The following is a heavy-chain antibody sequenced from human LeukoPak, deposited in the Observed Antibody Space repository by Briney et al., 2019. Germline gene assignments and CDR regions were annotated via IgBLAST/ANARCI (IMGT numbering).Heavy chain of an antibody. CDR2: ISGSGGST. D-gene: IGHD3-10*01. V-gene: IGHV3-23*01. CDR3: AKDILWFGELSSIVNDY. Sequence: AGGSLRLSCAASGFTFSSYSMNWVRQAPGKGLEWVSAISGSGGSTYYADSVKGRFTISRDNSKNTLYLQMNSLRAEDTAVYYCAKDILWFGELSSIVNDYWGQGTLVTVSS. J-gene: IGHJ4*02. CDR1: GFTFSSYS.